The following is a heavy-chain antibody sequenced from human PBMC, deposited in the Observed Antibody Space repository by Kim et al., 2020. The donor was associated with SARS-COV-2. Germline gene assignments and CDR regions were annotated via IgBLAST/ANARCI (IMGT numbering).Heavy chain of an antibody. CDR1: GFTFSSYA. D-gene: IGHD2-15*01. CDR2: ISGSGGST. Sequence: GGSLRLSCAASGFTFSSYAMSWVRQAPGKGLEWVSAISGSGGSTYYADSVKGRFTISRDNSKNTLYLQMNSLRAEDTAVYYCAKDRGDIVVVVAATLRGPSDYWGQGTLVTVSS. J-gene: IGHJ4*02. CDR3: AKDRGDIVVVVAATLRGPSDY. V-gene: IGHV3-23*01.